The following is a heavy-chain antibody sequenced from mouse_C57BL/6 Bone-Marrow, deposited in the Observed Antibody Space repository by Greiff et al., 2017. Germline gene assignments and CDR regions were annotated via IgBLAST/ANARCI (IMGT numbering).Heavy chain of an antibody. CDR3: ARGDYYGSSFDWYFDV. D-gene: IGHD1-1*01. CDR1: GFSINSDCY. J-gene: IGHJ1*03. Sequence: EVQLQESGPSLVRPSQTLSLTCTVTGFSINSDCYWIWIRQFPGNKLEYIGYTFYSGITYYNPSLESRTYITRDTSKNQFSLKLSSVTTEDTATYYCARGDYYGSSFDWYFDVWGTGTTVTVSS. CDR2: TFYSGIT. V-gene: IGHV3-3*01.